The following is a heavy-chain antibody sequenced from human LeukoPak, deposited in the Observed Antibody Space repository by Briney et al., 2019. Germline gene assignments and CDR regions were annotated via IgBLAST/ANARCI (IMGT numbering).Heavy chain of an antibody. CDR1: GDSISTYS. J-gene: IGHJ2*01. CDR2: ISYSGST. Sequence: SSETLSLTCTVSGDSISTYSWIWIRQPPGKGLECIGYISYSGSTNFNPPLQSRVTMSVATSKNQFSLKLNSVTAADTAVYYCAKAMSSAWNFDLWGRGTLVTVSS. V-gene: IGHV4-59*01. D-gene: IGHD3-10*01. CDR3: AKAMSSAWNFDL.